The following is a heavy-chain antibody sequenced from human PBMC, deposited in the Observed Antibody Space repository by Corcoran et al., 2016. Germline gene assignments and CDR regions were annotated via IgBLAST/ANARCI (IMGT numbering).Heavy chain of an antibody. CDR3: ARGRLWFGEEGDWFDP. CDR2: INPNSGGT. V-gene: IGHV1-2*02. J-gene: IGHJ5*02. Sequence: QVQLVQSGAEVKKPGASVKVSCKASGYTFTGYYMHWVRQAPGQGLEWMGWINPNSGGTNYAQKFQGRVTMTRDTSISTAYMELSRLRSDDTAVYYWARGRLWFGEEGDWFDPWGQGTLVTVSS. D-gene: IGHD3-10*01. CDR1: GYTFTGYY.